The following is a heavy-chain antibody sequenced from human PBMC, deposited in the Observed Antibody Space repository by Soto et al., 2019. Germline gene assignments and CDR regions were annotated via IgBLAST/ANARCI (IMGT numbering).Heavy chain of an antibody. D-gene: IGHD5-12*01. Sequence: QVQLLESGGGVVQPGGSLRLSCVESGLTFSGLGMKFSSYGMAWVRQAPGKGLEWVALIGGTGSKEEYADSVKGRFTISRDNSKNTVYLQMSSRRVEDTGGYYCARSLMTYSVYEPSRDWGPGTLVTVSS. CDR3: ARSLMTYSVYEPSRD. J-gene: IGHJ4*02. V-gene: IGHV3-33*01. CDR2: IGGTGSKE. CDR1: GLTFSGLGMKFSSYG.